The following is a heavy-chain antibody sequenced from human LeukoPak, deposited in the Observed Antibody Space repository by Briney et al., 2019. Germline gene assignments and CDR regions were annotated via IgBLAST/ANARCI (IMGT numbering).Heavy chain of an antibody. CDR2: ISGSGGST. D-gene: IGHD3-10*01. V-gene: IGHV3-23*01. Sequence: PGGSLRLSCAASGFTFSSYAMSWVRQAPGKGLEWVSAISGSGGSTYYADSVKGRFTISRDNSKNTLYLQMNSLRAEDTAVYYCAKDGYCYGSGSYYYFDYWGQGTLVTVSS. J-gene: IGHJ4*02. CDR3: AKDGYCYGSGSYYYFDY. CDR1: GFTFSSYA.